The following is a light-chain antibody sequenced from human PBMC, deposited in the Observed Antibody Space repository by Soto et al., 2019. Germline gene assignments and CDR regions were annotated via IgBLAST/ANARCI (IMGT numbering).Light chain of an antibody. Sequence: EIVMTQSAATLSVSVGERATLSCRASHSVSSKLAWYQQKPGQAPRLLIYGASTRATDIPARFSRSGSGTEFALTISSLESEDFGVYYCQQYKDWPPQLACGGGTKVEIK. J-gene: IGKJ4*01. V-gene: IGKV3-15*01. CDR3: QQYKDWPPQLA. CDR2: GAS. CDR1: HSVSSK.